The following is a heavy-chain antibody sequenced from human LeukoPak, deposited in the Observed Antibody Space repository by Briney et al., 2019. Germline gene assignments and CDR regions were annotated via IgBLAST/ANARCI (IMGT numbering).Heavy chain of an antibody. CDR1: GFTFSTYA. J-gene: IGHJ6*02. V-gene: IGHV3-73*01. CDR2: IRSKANSYAT. Sequence: GGSLRLSCAASGFTFSTYAMTWVRQAPGKGLEWVGRIRSKANSYATAYAASVKGRFTISRDDSKNTAYLQMNSLKTEDTAVYYCTSHIVVVPAAMGDYYYYGMDVWGQGTTVTVSS. CDR3: TSHIVVVPAAMGDYYYYGMDV. D-gene: IGHD2-2*01.